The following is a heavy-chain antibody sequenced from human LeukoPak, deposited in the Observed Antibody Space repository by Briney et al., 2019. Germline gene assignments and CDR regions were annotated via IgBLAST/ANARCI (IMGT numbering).Heavy chain of an antibody. J-gene: IGHJ5*02. Sequence: ASVKVSCKVTGNTLSEFSMHWVRQPPGKGLEWMGGFDPEVGEKVYAQKFQGRVTMTEDTSTETAYMELSSLRSEDTAVYYCATDLLAGGLKTFDPWGQGTLVTVSS. CDR1: GNTLSEFS. CDR2: FDPEVGEK. CDR3: ATDLLAGGLKTFDP. V-gene: IGHV1-24*01.